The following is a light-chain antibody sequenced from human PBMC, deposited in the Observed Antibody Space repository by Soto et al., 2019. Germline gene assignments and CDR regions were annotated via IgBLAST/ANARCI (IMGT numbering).Light chain of an antibody. J-gene: IGLJ3*02. CDR2: ENN. CDR1: SSNIGENY. Sequence: QSALTQPPSVSAAPGQKVTIACSGSSSNIGENYVSWYQQLPGTAPKLLIYENNRRPSGIPDRFSGSKSGTSATLGITGLQTGDEADYYCATLDSSLRTGVFGGGTKLTVL. CDR3: ATLDSSLRTGV. V-gene: IGLV1-51*02.